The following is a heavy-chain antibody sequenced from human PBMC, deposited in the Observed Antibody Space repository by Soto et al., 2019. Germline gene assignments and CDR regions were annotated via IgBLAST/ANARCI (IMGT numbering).Heavy chain of an antibody. J-gene: IGHJ4*02. Sequence: SETLSLTCTVSGGSVSGYFWTWIRQPPGKGLEWIGYISYSGSTNYNSSLKSRVTMSIDTSKNQFSLRLTSVSAADTAVYYCARDGAATGSVYFDYWGQGTLVTVSS. CDR1: GGSVSGYF. V-gene: IGHV4-59*02. D-gene: IGHD6-13*01. CDR3: ARDGAATGSVYFDY. CDR2: ISYSGST.